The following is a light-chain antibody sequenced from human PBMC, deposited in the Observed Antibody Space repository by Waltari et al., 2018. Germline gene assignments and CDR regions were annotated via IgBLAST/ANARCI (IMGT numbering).Light chain of an antibody. J-gene: IGKJ1*01. CDR1: QSVSRS. Sequence: IVLTQSAGTLYWSPGERATLSCRASQSVSRSLAWYQQKPGQAPKLLIYGASTRATGIPDRFSGSGSGTDFSLTISSLEPEDFAIYFCQHYVRLPATFGQGTKVEIK. CDR2: GAS. V-gene: IGKV3-20*01. CDR3: QHYVRLPAT.